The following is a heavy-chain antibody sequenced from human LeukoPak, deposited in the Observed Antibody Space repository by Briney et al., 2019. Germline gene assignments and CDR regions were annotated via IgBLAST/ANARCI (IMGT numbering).Heavy chain of an antibody. V-gene: IGHV1-69*13. CDR1: GGTFSGYA. CDR3: ARDPTVTSLGAGWGFDP. CDR2: IIPIFGTA. J-gene: IGHJ5*02. Sequence: GASVKVSCKASGGTFSGYAISWVRQAPGQGLEWMGGIIPIFGTANYAQKFQGRVTITADESTSTAYMELSSLRSEDTAVYYCARDPTVTSLGAGWGFDPWGQGTLVTVSS. D-gene: IGHD4-17*01.